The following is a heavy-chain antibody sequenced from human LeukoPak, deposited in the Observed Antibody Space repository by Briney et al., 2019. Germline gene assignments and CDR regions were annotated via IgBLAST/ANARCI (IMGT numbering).Heavy chain of an antibody. D-gene: IGHD2-15*01. V-gene: IGHV1-18*01. J-gene: IGHJ4*02. Sequence: ASVKVSCKASGYTFASYGISWVRQAPGQGLEWMGWISAYNGNTNYAQKLQGRVTMTTDTSTSTAYMELRSLRSDDTAVYYCARDRATPGANDYWGQGTLATVSS. CDR3: ARDRATPGANDY. CDR2: ISAYNGNT. CDR1: GYTFASYG.